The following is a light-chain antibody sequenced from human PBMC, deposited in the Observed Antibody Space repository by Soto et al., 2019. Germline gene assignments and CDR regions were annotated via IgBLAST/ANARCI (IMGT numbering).Light chain of an antibody. Sequence: EIVLTQSPGTLSLSPGERATPSCRASQSFSSNYLAWYQQKPGQAPRLLIYGASNRATGIPDRFSGSGSGTDFTLTISSPEPEDFAVYYCQQYGYSLWTFGQGTKV. J-gene: IGKJ1*01. CDR3: QQYGYSLWT. CDR1: QSFSSNY. V-gene: IGKV3-20*01. CDR2: GAS.